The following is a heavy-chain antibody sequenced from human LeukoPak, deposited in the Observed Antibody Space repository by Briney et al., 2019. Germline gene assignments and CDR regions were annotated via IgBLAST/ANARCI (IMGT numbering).Heavy chain of an antibody. Sequence: ASVKVSCKASGYTFTSYAMNWVRQAPGQGLEWMGWMNPNSGNTGYAQKFQGRVTMTRNTSISTAYMELSSLRSEDTAVYYCARGPNRGSYFDYWGQGTLVTVSS. CDR3: ARGPNRGSYFDY. D-gene: IGHD1-26*01. CDR1: GYTFTSYA. V-gene: IGHV1-8*02. CDR2: MNPNSGNT. J-gene: IGHJ4*02.